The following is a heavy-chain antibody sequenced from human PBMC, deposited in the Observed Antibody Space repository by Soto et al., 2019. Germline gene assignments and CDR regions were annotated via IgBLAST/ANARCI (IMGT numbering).Heavy chain of an antibody. CDR1: GFTFTSCG. CDR2: ISYDGSNK. V-gene: IGHV3-30-3*01. CDR3: AREDYDSSGYYFDY. D-gene: IGHD3-22*01. J-gene: IGHJ4*02. Sequence: GGSLNLSCGGSGFTFTSCGIIWVTQAPAKGLEWVAIISYDGSNKYYADSVKGRFTISRDNSKNTLYLQMNSLRAEDTAVYYCAREDYDSSGYYFDYWGQGT.